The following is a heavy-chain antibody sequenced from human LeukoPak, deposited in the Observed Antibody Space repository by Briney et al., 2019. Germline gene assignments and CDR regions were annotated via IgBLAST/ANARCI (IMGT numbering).Heavy chain of an antibody. CDR1: GGTLSSYA. J-gene: IGHJ5*02. D-gene: IGHD2-2*01. V-gene: IGHV1-69*13. CDR3: ARDSYCSSTSCYWWFDP. CDR2: IIPILGTA. Sequence: SVKVSCKASGGTLSSYAISWVRQAPGQGLEWMGGIIPILGTANYAQKFQGRVTITADESTSTAYMELSSLRSEDTAVYYCARDSYCSSTSCYWWFDPWGQGTLVTVSS.